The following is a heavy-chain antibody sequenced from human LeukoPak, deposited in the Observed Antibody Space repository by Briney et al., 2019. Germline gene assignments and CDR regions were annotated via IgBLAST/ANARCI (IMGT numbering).Heavy chain of an antibody. CDR3: ARDEQNWFDP. V-gene: IGHV4-59*11. CDR2: IYYSGST. J-gene: IGHJ5*02. CDR1: GGSISNLY. Sequence: SETLSLTCTVSGGSISNLYWSWIRQPPGKGLEWIGYIYYSGSTNYNPSLKSRVTISVDTSKNQFSLKLSSVTAADTAVYYCARDEQNWFDPWGQGTLVTVSS. D-gene: IGHD6-13*01.